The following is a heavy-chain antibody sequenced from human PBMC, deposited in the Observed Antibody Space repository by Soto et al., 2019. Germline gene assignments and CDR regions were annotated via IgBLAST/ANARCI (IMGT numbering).Heavy chain of an antibody. Sequence: GGSLRLSCAASGFTLSNYDIHWVRQATGKGLEWVSAIGMTGDTEYVGSVRGRFTISRENARNSVYLQMNSLRAGDTAVYYCARDGTGDYGLDVWGQGTTVTVSS. CDR1: GFTLSNYD. CDR3: ARDGTGDYGLDV. V-gene: IGHV3-13*01. D-gene: IGHD1-1*01. CDR2: IGMTGDT. J-gene: IGHJ6*02.